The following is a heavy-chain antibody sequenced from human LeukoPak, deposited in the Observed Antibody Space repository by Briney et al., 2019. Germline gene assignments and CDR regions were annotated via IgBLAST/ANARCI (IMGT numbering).Heavy chain of an antibody. Sequence: GGSLRLSCAASGFTFSSYAMSWVRQAPGKGLEWVSYISSSGSTIYYADSVKGRFTISRDNAKKSLYLQMNSLRAEDTAVYYCARVLGSSSPFPGVYSSYYYMDVWGKGTTVTVSS. CDR2: ISSSGSTI. J-gene: IGHJ6*03. V-gene: IGHV3-48*04. CDR1: GFTFSSYA. D-gene: IGHD6-6*01. CDR3: ARVLGSSSPFPGVYSSYYYMDV.